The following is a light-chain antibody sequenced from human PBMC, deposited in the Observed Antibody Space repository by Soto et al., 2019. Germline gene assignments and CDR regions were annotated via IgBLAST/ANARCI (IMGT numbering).Light chain of an antibody. Sequence: EIVLTQSPGTLSLSPGERATLSCRASQSVSSTFLAWYQQKPGQAPRLLIYGASNRATGIPDRFNGGGSGTDFTLTISRLEPEDFAVYYCQQFGPSPMYTFGQGTKLEIK. CDR3: QQFGPSPMYT. V-gene: IGKV3-20*01. J-gene: IGKJ2*01. CDR2: GAS. CDR1: QSVSSTF.